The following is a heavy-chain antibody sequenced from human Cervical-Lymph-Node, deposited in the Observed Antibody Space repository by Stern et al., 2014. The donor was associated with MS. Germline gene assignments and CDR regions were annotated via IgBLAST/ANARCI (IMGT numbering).Heavy chain of an antibody. V-gene: IGHV4-31*03. Sequence: QLQLQESGPGLEKPSQTLSLTCSVSGGSISSGGYYWSWIRQHPGKGLEWIGYIYYSGSTYYNPSLKSRVTISVDTSKNQFSLKLSSVTAADTAVYYCARAHEDNIWGSDFDYWGQGTLVTVSS. D-gene: IGHD3-16*01. J-gene: IGHJ4*02. CDR3: ARAHEDNIWGSDFDY. CDR1: GGSISSGGYY. CDR2: IYYSGST.